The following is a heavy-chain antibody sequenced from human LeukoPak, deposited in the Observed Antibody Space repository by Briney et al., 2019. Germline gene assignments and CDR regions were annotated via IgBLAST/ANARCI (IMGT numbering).Heavy chain of an antibody. CDR3: ARGGSESYRNYYYMDV. CDR2: IYTSGST. V-gene: IGHV4-4*07. Sequence: PSETLSLTCTVSGGSISSYYWSWIRQPAGKGLEWIGRIYTSGSTNYNPSLKSRVTISVDKSKNQFSLKLSSVTAADTAVYYCARGGSESYRNYYYMDVWGKGTTVTVSS. CDR1: GGSISSYY. D-gene: IGHD3-10*01. J-gene: IGHJ6*03.